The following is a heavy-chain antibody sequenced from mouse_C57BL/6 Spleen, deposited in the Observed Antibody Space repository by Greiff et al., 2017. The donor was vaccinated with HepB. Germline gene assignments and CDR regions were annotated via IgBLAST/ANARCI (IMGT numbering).Heavy chain of an antibody. CDR3: ARGYYGYAMDY. D-gene: IGHD1-1*01. CDR2: IYPGDGDT. J-gene: IGHJ4*01. CDR1: GYAFSSSW. V-gene: IGHV1-82*01. Sequence: VQLQQSGPELVKPGASVKISCKASGYAFSSSWMNWVKQRPGKGLEWIGRIYPGDGDTNYNGKFKGKATLTADKSSSTAYMQLSNLTSEDSAVYFCARGYYGYAMDYWGQGTSVTVSS.